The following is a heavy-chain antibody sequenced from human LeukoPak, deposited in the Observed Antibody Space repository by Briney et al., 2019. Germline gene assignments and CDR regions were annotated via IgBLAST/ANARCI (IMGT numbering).Heavy chain of an antibody. CDR2: ISAYNGNT. D-gene: IGHD3-22*01. V-gene: IGHV1-18*04. J-gene: IGHJ4*02. CDR3: ARDKKVGYYDSSGYYYWSPFDY. CDR1: GYTFTSYY. Sequence: ASVKVSCKASGYTFTSYYMHWVRQAPGQGLEWMGWISAYNGNTNYAQKLQGRVTMTTDTSTSTAYMELRSLRSDDTAVYYCARDKKVGYYDSSGYYYWSPFDYWGQGTLVTVSS.